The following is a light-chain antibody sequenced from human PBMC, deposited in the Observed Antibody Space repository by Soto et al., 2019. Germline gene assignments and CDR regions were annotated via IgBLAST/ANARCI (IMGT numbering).Light chain of an antibody. CDR2: DAS. CDR3: HQYNSWYT. J-gene: IGKJ2*01. V-gene: IGKV3-15*01. CDR1: QSISRN. Sequence: EILLTQSPASLSVSPGERASLSCRASQSISRNLAWFQQKPGQAPRLLIYDASTRATTIPARFSGSGSGTEFTLTISSLQSEDFAVYYCHQYNSWYTFGQGTKLEIK.